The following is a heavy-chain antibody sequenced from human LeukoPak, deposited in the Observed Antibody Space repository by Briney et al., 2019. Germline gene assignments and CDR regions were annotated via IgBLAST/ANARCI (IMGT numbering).Heavy chain of an antibody. J-gene: IGHJ4*02. CDR1: RFTFRTSA. CDR3: ARDRKYYFDY. Sequence: GGSLRLSCAASRFTFRTSAMHWVRQAPGQGLEWVAFISDDGRHEYYADSVKGRFTISRDNSNNTLSLQMNSLRGDDTAVYYCARDRKYYFDYWGQGTLVTVSS. CDR2: ISDDGRHE. V-gene: IGHV3-30*04.